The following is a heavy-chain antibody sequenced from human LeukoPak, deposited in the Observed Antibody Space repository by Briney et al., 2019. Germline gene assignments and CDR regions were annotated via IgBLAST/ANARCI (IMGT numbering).Heavy chain of an antibody. Sequence: PGGSLRLSCAASGFTVSSNYMSWVRQAPGKGLEWVANIKEDGTEKYYVDSVKGRFTIPRDNAKDSLYLQMNSLRAEDTAVYYCARIAAGLEYWGQGTLVTVSS. CDR1: GFTVSSNY. D-gene: IGHD6-13*01. CDR3: ARIAAGLEY. J-gene: IGHJ4*02. V-gene: IGHV3-7*05. CDR2: IKEDGTEK.